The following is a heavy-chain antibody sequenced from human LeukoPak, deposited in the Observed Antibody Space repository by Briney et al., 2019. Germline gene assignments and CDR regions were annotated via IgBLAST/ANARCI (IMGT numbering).Heavy chain of an antibody. D-gene: IGHD3-22*01. CDR1: GFTVSSNY. CDR3: ARDSSGYDAFDI. Sequence: GGSLRLSCAASGFTVSSNYMSWVRQAPGKGLGWVSVIYSGGSTYYADSVKGRFTISRDNSKNTLYLQMNSLRAEGTAVYYCARDSSGYDAFDIWGQGTMVTVSS. J-gene: IGHJ3*02. V-gene: IGHV3-66*02. CDR2: IYSGGST.